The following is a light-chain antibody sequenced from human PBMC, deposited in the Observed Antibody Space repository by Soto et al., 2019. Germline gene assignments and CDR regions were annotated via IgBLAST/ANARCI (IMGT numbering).Light chain of an antibody. CDR2: QND. CDR3: GTWDNSLNSWV. V-gene: IGLV1-51*02. Sequence: QSVLTQPPSVSAAPGQTVTISCSGSSSNIGRNFVSWYQQLPGAAPKLLIYQNDKRPSGIPDRFSGSKSGTSATLGITGLQTGDEADYYCGTWDNSLNSWVFGGGTKLTVL. J-gene: IGLJ3*02. CDR1: SSNIGRNF.